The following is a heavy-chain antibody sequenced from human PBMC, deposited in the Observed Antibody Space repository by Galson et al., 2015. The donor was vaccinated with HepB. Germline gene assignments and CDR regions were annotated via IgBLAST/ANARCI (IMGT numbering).Heavy chain of an antibody. V-gene: IGHV1-2*02. CDR3: ARGFGTRHGPFYYYYYGMDV. CDR2: INPNSGGT. CDR1: GYTFTGYY. J-gene: IGHJ6*02. D-gene: IGHD3-16*01. Sequence: SVKVSCKASGYTFTGYYMHWVRQAPGQGLEWMGWINPNSGGTNYAQKFQGRVTMTRDTSISTAYMELSRLRSDDTAVYYCARGFGTRHGPFYYYYYGMDVWGQGTTVTVSS.